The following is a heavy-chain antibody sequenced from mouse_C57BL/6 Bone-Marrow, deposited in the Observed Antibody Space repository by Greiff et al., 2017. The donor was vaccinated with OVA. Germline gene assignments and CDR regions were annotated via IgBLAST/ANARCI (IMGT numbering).Heavy chain of an antibody. CDR2: IYPGSGNT. J-gene: IGHJ2*01. CDR3: ARWDYRGY. V-gene: IGHV1-66*01. Sequence: VQLQQSGPELVKPGASVKISCKASGYSFTSYDIHWVKQRPGQGLEWLGWIYPGSGNTKYNEKFKGKATLTADTSSSTAYLHLSSLTSEDSAVYYCARWDYRGYWGQGTTLTVSS. CDR1: GYSFTSYD. D-gene: IGHD2-4*01.